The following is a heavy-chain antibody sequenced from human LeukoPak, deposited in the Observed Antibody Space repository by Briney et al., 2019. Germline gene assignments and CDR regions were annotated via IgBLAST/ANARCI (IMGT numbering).Heavy chain of an antibody. CDR2: IWYDGSNK. D-gene: IGHD3-10*01. J-gene: IGHJ5*02. Sequence: GGSLRLSCAASGFTFSSYGMRWVRQAPGKGLEWVAVIWYDGSNKYYADSVKGRFTISRDNSKNTLYLQMNSLRAEDTAVYYCARDRNYYGSGSGFFDPWGQGTLVTVSS. CDR1: GFTFSSYG. CDR3: ARDRNYYGSGSGFFDP. V-gene: IGHV3-33*01.